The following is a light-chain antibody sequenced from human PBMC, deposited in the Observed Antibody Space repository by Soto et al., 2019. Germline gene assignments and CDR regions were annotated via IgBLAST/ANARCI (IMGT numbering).Light chain of an antibody. J-gene: IGKJ2*01. CDR2: GAS. V-gene: IGKV3-20*01. CDR1: QSVGSSY. CDR3: QQCGSAPHT. Sequence: EIVLTQSPGTLSLSPGERATLSCRASQSVGSSYLAWYQQKPGQAPRLLIYGASSRATGIPDRFSGSGSGTDFTLTISRLEPEDFAVDYCQQCGSAPHTFGQGTKRDIK.